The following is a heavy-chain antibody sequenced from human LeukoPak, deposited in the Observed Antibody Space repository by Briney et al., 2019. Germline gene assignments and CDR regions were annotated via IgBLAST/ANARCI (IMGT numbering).Heavy chain of an antibody. J-gene: IGHJ4*02. CDR3: AILGDYYFDY. Sequence: GGSLRLSCAASGFTFSSYAMHWVRQAPGKGLEWVAVISYDGSNKYYADSVKGRFTISRDNSKNTLYLQMNSLRAEDTAVYYCAILGDYYFDYWGQGTLVTVSS. D-gene: IGHD4-17*01. V-gene: IGHV3-30-3*01. CDR2: ISYDGSNK. CDR1: GFTFSSYA.